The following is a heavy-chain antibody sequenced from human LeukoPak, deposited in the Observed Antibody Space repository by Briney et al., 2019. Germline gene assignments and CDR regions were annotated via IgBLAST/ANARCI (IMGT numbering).Heavy chain of an antibody. V-gene: IGHV1-2*02. CDR1: GYTFSGYY. Sequence: ASVKVSCKASGYTFSGYYLHWVRQAPGQGLEWMGWINPNSGGTNYAHQGRVTMTRDTSISTAYMELSRLRSDDTAVFYCASADYYDFWSGPFDYWGQGTLVTVSS. D-gene: IGHD3-3*01. CDR2: INPNSGGT. J-gene: IGHJ4*02. CDR3: ASADYYDFWSGPFDY.